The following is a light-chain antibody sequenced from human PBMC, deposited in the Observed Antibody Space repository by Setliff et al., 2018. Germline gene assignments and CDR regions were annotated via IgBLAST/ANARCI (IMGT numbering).Light chain of an antibody. V-gene: IGLV1-44*01. Sequence: QSALTQPPSASGTPGQRVTISCSGSSSSVGSNVVNWYQQLPGTAPKLLIFANEHRPSGVPDRFSASTSGTSASLVIGGLQPEDEADYYCAAWDDGLAGWVFGGGTKVTVL. J-gene: IGLJ3*02. CDR2: ANE. CDR1: SSSVGSNV. CDR3: AAWDDGLAGWV.